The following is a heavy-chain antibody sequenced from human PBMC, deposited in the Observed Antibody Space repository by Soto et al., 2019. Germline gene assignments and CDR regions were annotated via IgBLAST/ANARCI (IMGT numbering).Heavy chain of an antibody. CDR2: ISTSSRYT. CDR1: GFTFSDHY. J-gene: IGHJ4*02. D-gene: IGHD5-12*01. V-gene: IGHV3-11*05. CDR3: AGGFDPVNY. Sequence: QVQLEESGGGLVKPGRSLRLSCAASGFTFSDHYMSWIRQAPGKGLEWVSYISTSSRYTKYADSVKGRFTISRDNAKNSLYLQMNSLRAEATAVYYCAGGFDPVNYWGQGTLVTVSS.